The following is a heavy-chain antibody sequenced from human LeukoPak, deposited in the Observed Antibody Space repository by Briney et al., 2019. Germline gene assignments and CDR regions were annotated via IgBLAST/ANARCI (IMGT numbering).Heavy chain of an antibody. CDR3: ASTIGSSSWSAHNWIDP. D-gene: IGHD6-13*01. J-gene: IGHJ5*02. CDR1: GGTFSSYA. V-gene: IGHV1-69*13. CDR2: IIPIFGTA. Sequence: EASVKVSCKASGGTFSSYAISWVRQAPGQGLEWMGGIIPIFGTANYAQKFQGRVTITADESTSTAYMELSSLRSEDTAVYYCASTIGSSSWSAHNWIDPWGQGTLVTVSS.